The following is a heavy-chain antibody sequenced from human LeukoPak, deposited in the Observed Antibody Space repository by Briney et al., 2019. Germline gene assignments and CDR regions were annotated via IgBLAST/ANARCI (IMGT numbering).Heavy chain of an antibody. D-gene: IGHD4-23*01. CDR1: AYSFTNYW. Sequence: GESLKNSCKGSAYSFTNYWIGWVRQMPGKGLEWMGIIYPGDSLTRYSPSFQGQVTISADKSISTAYLQWSSLEASDTAMYCCAGGRMSYYFDFWGQGTLVTVPS. J-gene: IGHJ4*02. CDR3: AGGRMSYYFDF. V-gene: IGHV5-51*01. CDR2: IYPGDSLT.